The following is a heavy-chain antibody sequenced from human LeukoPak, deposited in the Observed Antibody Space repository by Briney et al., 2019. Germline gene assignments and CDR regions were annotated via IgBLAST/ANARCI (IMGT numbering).Heavy chain of an antibody. V-gene: IGHV4-39*07. D-gene: IGHD2-2*01. Sequence: SETLSLTCSVSGRSICRASYYCRFIRQPPAKGLEWIGSIYYSGSNYDNPSLRSRVTISVDTPKNKFSLKLRSVTAADTAVYCCSRRDCSRTDCFYWFFDLWGRGALLTVSS. J-gene: IGHJ2*01. CDR3: SRRDCSRTDCFYWFFDL. CDR1: GRSICRASYY. CDR2: IYYSGSN.